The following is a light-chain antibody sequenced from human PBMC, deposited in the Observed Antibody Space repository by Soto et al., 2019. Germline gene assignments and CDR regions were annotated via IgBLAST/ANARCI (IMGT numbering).Light chain of an antibody. CDR2: HAS. CDR3: QQYTSYS. CDR1: QSISNS. V-gene: IGKV1-5*01. J-gene: IGKJ1*01. Sequence: DSQMIQSPSTLSASVGDRLTITCRASQSISNSLAWYQQKPGTAPKVLIYHASNLQSGVPSRFSGSGSGTEFTLTISSLQPDDFATYYCQQYTSYSFGQGTKVDIK.